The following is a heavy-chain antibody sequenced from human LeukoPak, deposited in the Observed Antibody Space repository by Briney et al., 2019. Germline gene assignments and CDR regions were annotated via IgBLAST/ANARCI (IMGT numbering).Heavy chain of an antibody. CDR1: GFTVTNNF. CDR2: IYSDGTT. J-gene: IGHJ6*03. CDR3: ARNSFLLRSISYYYYMDV. Sequence: GGSLRLSCAASGFTVTNNFMTWVRQAPGKGLEWVPIIYSDGTTYYVDSVKGRFTISRDSSKNTLYLQMSSLRAEDTAVYYCARNSFLLRSISYYYYMDVWGKGTTVTVS. V-gene: IGHV3-66*02. D-gene: IGHD2-2*01.